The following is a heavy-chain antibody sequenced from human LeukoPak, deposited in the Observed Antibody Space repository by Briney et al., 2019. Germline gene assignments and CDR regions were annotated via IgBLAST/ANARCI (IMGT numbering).Heavy chain of an antibody. V-gene: IGHV3-23*01. CDR1: GFTFSSHG. D-gene: IGHD4-17*01. J-gene: IGHJ4*02. Sequence: PGGSLRLSCAASGFTFSSHGMNWVRQAPGKGLEWVSGISPSGGITYYTDSVKGRFTISRDNAKNTLYLQMNSLRAEDTAVYYCARDVTSGILDYWGQGTLVTVSS. CDR2: ISPSGGIT. CDR3: ARDVTSGILDY.